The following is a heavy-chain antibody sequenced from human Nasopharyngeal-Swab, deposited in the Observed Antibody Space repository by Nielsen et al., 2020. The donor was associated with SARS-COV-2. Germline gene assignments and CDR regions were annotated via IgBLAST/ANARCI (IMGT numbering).Heavy chain of an antibody. D-gene: IGHD3-10*01. CDR2: ISAYNGNT. V-gene: IGHV1-18*01. CDR3: ARAGDRFGESLFLDY. J-gene: IGHJ4*02. Sequence: WVRQAPGQGLEWMGWISAYNGNTNYAQKLQGRVTMTTDTSTGTAYMELRSLRSDDTAVYYCARAGDRFGESLFLDYWGQGNLVTVSS.